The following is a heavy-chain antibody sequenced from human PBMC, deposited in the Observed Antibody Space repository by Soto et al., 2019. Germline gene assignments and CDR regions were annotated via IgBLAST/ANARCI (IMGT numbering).Heavy chain of an antibody. V-gene: IGHV4-30-2*01. D-gene: IGHD3-10*01. Sequence: QLQLQESGSGVVKPSQTLSLTCAVSGGSISSGGYSWSWIRQPPGKGLEWIGYIYHSGSTYYNPSLKSRVTISVDRSKNQFSLKLSSVTAADTAVYYCARVGNSYYYGSGSRNWFDPWGQGTLVTVSS. CDR2: IYHSGST. J-gene: IGHJ5*02. CDR3: ARVGNSYYYGSGSRNWFDP. CDR1: GGSISSGGYS.